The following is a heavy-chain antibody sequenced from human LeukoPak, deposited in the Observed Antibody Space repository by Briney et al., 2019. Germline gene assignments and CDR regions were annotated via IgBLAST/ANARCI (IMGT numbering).Heavy chain of an antibody. CDR3: AKDIQLST. J-gene: IGHJ3*01. D-gene: IGHD5-24*01. CDR2: IGASGEST. Sequence: GGSLRLSCAASGFTFDDYAMHWVRQAPGKGLEWVSLIGASGESTYYADSVKGRFTISRDNSKNTLSLQMNSLRVEDTAMYFCAKDIQLSTWGLGTMVTVSS. V-gene: IGHV3-23*01. CDR1: GFTFDDYA.